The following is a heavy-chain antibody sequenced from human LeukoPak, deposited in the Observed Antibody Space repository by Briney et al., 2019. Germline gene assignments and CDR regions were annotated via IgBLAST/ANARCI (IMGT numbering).Heavy chain of an antibody. CDR2: FDPEDGET. CDR3: ATWGGIYSGYDYIY. Sequence: GASVKVSCKVSGYTLTELSMHWVRQAPGKGLEGMGGFDPEDGETIYAQKFQGRVTMTEDTSTDTAYMELSSLRSEDTAVYYCATWGGIYSGYDYIYWGQGTLVTVSS. V-gene: IGHV1-24*01. CDR1: GYTLTELS. J-gene: IGHJ4*02. D-gene: IGHD5-12*01.